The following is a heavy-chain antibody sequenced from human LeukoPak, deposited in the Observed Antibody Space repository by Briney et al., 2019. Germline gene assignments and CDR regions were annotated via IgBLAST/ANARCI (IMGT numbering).Heavy chain of an antibody. V-gene: IGHV1-18*01. CDR2: TSAYNGNT. CDR3: ARGGQNDP. CDR1: GYTFTSYG. J-gene: IGHJ5*02. Sequence: ASVKVSCKASGYTFTSYGISWVRQAPGQGLEWMGWTSAYNGNTNYAQKFQGRVTMNTDTSTNTAYMELRSLRSEDTAVYYGARGGQNDPWGQGTLVTVSS.